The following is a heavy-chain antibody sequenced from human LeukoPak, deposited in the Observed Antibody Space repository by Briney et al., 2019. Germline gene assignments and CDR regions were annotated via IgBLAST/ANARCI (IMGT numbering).Heavy chain of an antibody. CDR2: ISAYNGNT. D-gene: IGHD2-2*01. Sequence: GASVKVSCKASGYTFTSYGISWVRQAPGQGVEWRGWISAYNGNTNYAQKLQGRATMTTDTSTSTAYMELRSLRSDDTAVYYCARDGCSSTSCYYYYYGMDVWGQGTTVTVSS. CDR1: GYTFTSYG. CDR3: ARDGCSSTSCYYYYYGMDV. V-gene: IGHV1-18*01. J-gene: IGHJ6*02.